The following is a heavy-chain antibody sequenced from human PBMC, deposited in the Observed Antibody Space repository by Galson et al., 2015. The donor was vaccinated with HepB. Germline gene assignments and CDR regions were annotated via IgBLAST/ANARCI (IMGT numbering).Heavy chain of an antibody. J-gene: IGHJ3*02. Sequence: SVKVSCKASGYTFTDYYIHWVRQAPGQGLEWMGWINPNSGGTDYLQKFEGRVTLTRDTPISTAYMEVSRLTSDDTAVYYCAKRMGEYYDFHLDIWGQGTMVTVSS. CDR2: INPNSGGT. CDR1: GYTFTDYY. D-gene: IGHD3-3*01. CDR3: AKRMGEYYDFHLDI. V-gene: IGHV1-2*02.